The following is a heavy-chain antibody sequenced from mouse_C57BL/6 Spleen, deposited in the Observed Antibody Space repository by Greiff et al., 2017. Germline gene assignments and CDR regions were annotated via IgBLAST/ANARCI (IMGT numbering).Heavy chain of an antibody. CDR1: GFTFSSYA. J-gene: IGHJ4*01. V-gene: IGHV5-9-1*02. CDR3: TRGDFYGSSYGAMDY. CDR2: ISSGGDYI. D-gene: IGHD1-1*01. Sequence: EVKLVESGEGLVKPGGSLKLSCAASGFTFSSYAMSWVRQTPEKRLEWVAYISSGGDYIYYADTVKGRFTISRDNARKNLYLQMSSLKSEDTAMYYCTRGDFYGSSYGAMDYWGQGTSVTVSS.